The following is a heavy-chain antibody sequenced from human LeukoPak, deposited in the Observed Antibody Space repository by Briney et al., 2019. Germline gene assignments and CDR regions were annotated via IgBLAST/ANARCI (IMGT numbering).Heavy chain of an antibody. CDR2: IIPIFGTA. CDR3: ARDRVPGYYDSSGYFFFDY. V-gene: IGHV1-69*13. Sequence: VASVNVSCKASGGTFSSYAISWLRQAPGQGLECMGGIIPIFGTANYAQKFQGRVTITADESTSTAYMELSSLRSDDTPVYYCARDRVPGYYDSSGYFFFDYWGQGTLVTVSS. D-gene: IGHD3-22*01. J-gene: IGHJ4*02. CDR1: GGTFSSYA.